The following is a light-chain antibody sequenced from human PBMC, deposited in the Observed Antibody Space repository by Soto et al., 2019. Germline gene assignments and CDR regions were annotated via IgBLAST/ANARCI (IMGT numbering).Light chain of an antibody. CDR1: NSDIGTYNR. Sequence: QSVLTQPPSVSGSPGQSVTISCTGSNSDIGTYNRVSWYQQPPGTAPKLMIYEVTDRPSGVPDRFSGSKSGNTASLTISGLQAEDEADYYCRSFTSNSTLVFGGGTQLTVL. V-gene: IGLV2-18*02. CDR2: EVT. J-gene: IGLJ2*01. CDR3: RSFTSNSTLV.